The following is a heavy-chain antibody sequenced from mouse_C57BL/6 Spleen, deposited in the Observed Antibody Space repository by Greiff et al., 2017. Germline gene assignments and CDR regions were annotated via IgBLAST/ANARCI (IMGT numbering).Heavy chain of an antibody. V-gene: IGHV1-64*01. D-gene: IGHD1-1*01. CDR2: IHPNSGST. J-gene: IGHJ2*01. CDR1: GYTFTSYW. CDR3: APYGSSSWFAY. Sequence: QVQLQQPGAELVKPGASVKLSCKASGYTFTSYWMHWVKQRPGQGLEWIGMIHPNSGSTNYNEKFKSKATLTVDKSSSTAYMQLSSLTSEDSAVYYCAPYGSSSWFAYWGQGTTLTVSS.